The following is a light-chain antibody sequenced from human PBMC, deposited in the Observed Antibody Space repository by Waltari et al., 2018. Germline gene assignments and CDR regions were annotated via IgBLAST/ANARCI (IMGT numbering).Light chain of an antibody. J-gene: IGLJ3*02. Sequence: QSAPTQPASVSGSPGQSITISCTGTSSDVGGSNYVSWYQQHPGKSPRLITYDVYNRPLGVSNRFSASTSGNTASLTISGLQADDEAHYYCCSFTASGTWVFGGGTSLTVL. CDR3: CSFTASGTWV. CDR2: DVY. V-gene: IGLV2-14*03. CDR1: SSDVGGSNY.